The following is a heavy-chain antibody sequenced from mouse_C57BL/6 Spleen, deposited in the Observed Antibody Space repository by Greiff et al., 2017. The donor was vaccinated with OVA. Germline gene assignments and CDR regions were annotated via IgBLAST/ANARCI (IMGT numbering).Heavy chain of an antibody. CDR2: IDPSDSET. Sequence: QVQLQQPGAELVRPGSSVKLSCKASGYTFTSYWMHWVKQRPLQGLEWIGNIDPSDSETHYNQKFKDKATLTVDKSSSTAYMQLSSLTSEDSAVYYWARDGYSIYYFDYWGQGTTLTVSS. J-gene: IGHJ2*01. CDR1: GYTFTSYW. CDR3: ARDGYSIYYFDY. D-gene: IGHD2-5*01. V-gene: IGHV1-52*01.